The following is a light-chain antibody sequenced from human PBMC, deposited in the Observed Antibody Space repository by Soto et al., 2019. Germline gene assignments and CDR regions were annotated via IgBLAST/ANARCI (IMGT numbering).Light chain of an antibody. J-gene: IGLJ2*01. CDR2: EGT. V-gene: IGLV2-14*01. CDR3: SSYSTTSSPHVL. CDR1: RSDVGRYNY. Sequence: QSVLTQPASVSGTPGQSITISCTGTRSDVGRYNYVSWYQQHPGKAPKLLIYEGTYRPSGVSTRFSASKSGSTASLTISGIQAEDEDDYYCSSYSTTSSPHVLFGGGTKLTVL.